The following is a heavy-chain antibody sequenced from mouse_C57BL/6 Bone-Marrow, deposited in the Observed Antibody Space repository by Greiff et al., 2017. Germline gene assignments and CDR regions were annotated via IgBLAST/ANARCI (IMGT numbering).Heavy chain of an antibody. V-gene: IGHV14-4*01. CDR1: GFNIKDDY. CDR3: TTEGWLLPWYFDV. CDR2: IDPENGDT. Sequence: VQLQQSGAELVRPGASVKLSRTASGFNIKDDYMHWVKQRPEQGLEWIGWIDPENGDTEYASKFQGKATITADTSSNTAYLQLSSLTSEDTAVYYCTTEGWLLPWYFDVWGTGTTVTVSS. J-gene: IGHJ1*03. D-gene: IGHD2-3*01.